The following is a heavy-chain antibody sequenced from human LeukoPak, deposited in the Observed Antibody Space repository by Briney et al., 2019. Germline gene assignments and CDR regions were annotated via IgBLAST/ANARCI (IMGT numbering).Heavy chain of an antibody. D-gene: IGHD1-26*01. CDR3: ARLGAMVDDYYNYFGMDV. CDR2: IFTGDCET. Sequence: GDPLKISCQGSRYTFSTYWIAWVRQMHGKGLEWMEIIFTGDCETKYCPSFEGQITISANKSINTAYLQWSSLQASDSAIYYCARLGAMVDDYYNYFGMDVWGQGTTVTVSS. CDR1: RYTFSTYW. V-gene: IGHV5-51*01. J-gene: IGHJ6*02.